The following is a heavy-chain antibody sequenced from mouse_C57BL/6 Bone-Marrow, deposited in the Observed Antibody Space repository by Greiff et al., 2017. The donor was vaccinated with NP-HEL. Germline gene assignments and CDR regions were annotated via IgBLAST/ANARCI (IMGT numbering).Heavy chain of an antibody. V-gene: IGHV5-17*01. J-gene: IGHJ4*01. CDR1: GFTFSDYG. CDR3: AAYYYGSSGYYAMDY. CDR2: ISSGSSTI. Sequence: EVKVVESGGGLVKPGGSLKLSCAASGFTFSDYGMHWVRQAPEKGLEWVAYISSGSSTIYYADTVKGRFTISRDNAKNTLFLQMTSLRSEATAMYYCAAYYYGSSGYYAMDYWGQGTSVTVSS. D-gene: IGHD1-1*01.